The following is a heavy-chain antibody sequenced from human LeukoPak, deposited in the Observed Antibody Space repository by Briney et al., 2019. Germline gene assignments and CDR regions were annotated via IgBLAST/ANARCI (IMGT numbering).Heavy chain of an antibody. Sequence: SETLSLTCAVYGGSFSGYYWSWIRQPPGKGLEWIGEINHSGSTNYNPSLKSRVTISVDTSKNQFSLKLSSVTAADTAVYYCARGLFNHYYDRYFDLWGRGTLVTVSS. V-gene: IGHV4-34*01. CDR1: GGSFSGYY. CDR3: ARGLFNHYYDRYFDL. D-gene: IGHD3-22*01. J-gene: IGHJ2*01. CDR2: INHSGST.